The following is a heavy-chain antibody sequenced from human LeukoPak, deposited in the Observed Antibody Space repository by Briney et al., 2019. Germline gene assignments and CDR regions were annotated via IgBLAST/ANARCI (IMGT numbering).Heavy chain of an antibody. CDR1: GYSFCDYS. J-gene: IGHJ4*02. V-gene: IGHV1-2*06. Sequence: GASVKVSCKASGYSFCDYSMHWVRQAPGQGLEWMGRINSNSGGTSYAQNFQGRVTMTRDTSISTAYMEVSGLTSDDTAVYYCARGGSGSGYLYYFDSWGQGTLVSVSS. D-gene: IGHD3-10*01. CDR2: INSNSGGT. CDR3: ARGGSGSGYLYYFDS.